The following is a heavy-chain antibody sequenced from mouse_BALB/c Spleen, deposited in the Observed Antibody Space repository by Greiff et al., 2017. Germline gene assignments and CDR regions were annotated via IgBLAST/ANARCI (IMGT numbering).Heavy chain of an antibody. D-gene: IGHD2-4*01. CDR1: GYTFTSYW. J-gene: IGHJ4*01. Sequence: QVQLQQSGAELAKPGASVKMSCKASGYTFTSYWMHWVKQRPGQGLEWIGYINPSTGYTEYNQKFKDKATLTADKSSSTAYMQLSSLTSEDSAVYYCARWRVYDYDGVGYYYAMDYWGQGTSVTVSS. CDR2: INPSTGYT. V-gene: IGHV1-7*01. CDR3: ARWRVYDYDGVGYYYAMDY.